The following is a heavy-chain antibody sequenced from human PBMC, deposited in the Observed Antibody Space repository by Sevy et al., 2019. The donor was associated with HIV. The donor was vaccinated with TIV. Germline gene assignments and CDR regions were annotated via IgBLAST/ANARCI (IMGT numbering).Heavy chain of an antibody. CDR1: GFTFDEYA. D-gene: IGHD3-3*01. CDR2: ISSKSGSI. J-gene: IGHJ6*02. Sequence: GGSLRLSCAASGFTFDEYAMHWVRQAPGKGLEWVAGISSKSGSIGYVDSVKGRFTISRDNAKNTLYLQMNSLRAEDTAVYYCARDRLGITISAEWGGGMDVWGQGTTVTVSS. CDR3: ARDRLGITISAEWGGGMDV. V-gene: IGHV3-9*01.